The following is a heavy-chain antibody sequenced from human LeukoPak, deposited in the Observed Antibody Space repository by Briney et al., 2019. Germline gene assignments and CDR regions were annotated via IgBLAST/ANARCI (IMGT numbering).Heavy chain of an antibody. CDR1: GDSISNYY. J-gene: IGHJ6*02. CDR2: IYYSGST. Sequence: SETLSLTCNVSGDSISNYYWSWIRQSPGKGLEWIGYIYYSGSTNYNPSLKTRVTISVDRSKNQFSLRLSSVTAADTALYYCARFDYHDSSGFPHYYAIDVWAKGPRSPSP. D-gene: IGHD3-22*01. V-gene: IGHV4-59*01. CDR3: ARFDYHDSSGFPHYYAIDV.